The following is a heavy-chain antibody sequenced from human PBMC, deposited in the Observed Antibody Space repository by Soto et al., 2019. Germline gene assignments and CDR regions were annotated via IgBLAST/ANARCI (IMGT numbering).Heavy chain of an antibody. CDR3: ARDGYDYVWGTPLGWFDP. V-gene: IGHV4-39*07. J-gene: IGHJ5*02. D-gene: IGHD3-16*01. CDR2: IYYSGST. CDR1: GGSISSSSYY. Sequence: PSETLSLTCTVSGGSISSSSYYWGWIRQPPGKGLEWIGSIYYSGSTNYNPSLKSRVTISVDTSKNQFSLKLSSVTAADTAVYYCARDGYDYVWGTPLGWFDPWGQGTLVTVSS.